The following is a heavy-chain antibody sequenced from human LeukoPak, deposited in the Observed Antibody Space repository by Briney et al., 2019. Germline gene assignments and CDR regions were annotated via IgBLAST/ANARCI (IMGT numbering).Heavy chain of an antibody. CDR3: ARDRSYALDY. D-gene: IGHD3-16*01. CDR1: GFTFSSYA. J-gene: IGHJ4*02. Sequence: GGSLRLSCAASGFTFSSYAMHWVRQAPGKGLEWVAVISYDGSNKYYADSVKGRFTISRDNSKNTLCLQMNSLRAEDTAVYYCARDRSYALDYWGQGTLVTVSS. CDR2: ISYDGSNK. V-gene: IGHV3-30-3*01.